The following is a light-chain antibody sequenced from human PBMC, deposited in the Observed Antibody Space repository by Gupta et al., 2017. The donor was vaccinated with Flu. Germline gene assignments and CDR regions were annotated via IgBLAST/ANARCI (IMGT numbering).Light chain of an antibody. V-gene: IGLV6-57*03. CDR2: EDV. Sequence: IYWTRSGANIARKYVQWYQQLPGRVPNTLIYEDVRRPSGVPGRFSGSKACSSDSPALTVSGWRDEAEDDYDVQADDIDTGVFGGGTKLTVL. CDR1: GANIARKY. J-gene: IGLJ3*02. CDR3: QADDIDTGV.